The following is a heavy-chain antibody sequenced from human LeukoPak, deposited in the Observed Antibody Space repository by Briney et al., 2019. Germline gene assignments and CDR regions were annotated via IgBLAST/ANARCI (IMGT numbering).Heavy chain of an antibody. Sequence: PSETLSLTFTVSGGSISSYYWSWIRQPPGEGLEWIGYIDYSGSTNYNPSLKSRVTISVDTSKNQVSLKLSSVTAADTAVYYCARGGRYYDSSGYYSLDYWGQGTLVTVSS. CDR2: IDYSGST. CDR3: ARGGRYYDSSGYYSLDY. CDR1: GGSISSYY. V-gene: IGHV4-59*01. D-gene: IGHD3-22*01. J-gene: IGHJ4*02.